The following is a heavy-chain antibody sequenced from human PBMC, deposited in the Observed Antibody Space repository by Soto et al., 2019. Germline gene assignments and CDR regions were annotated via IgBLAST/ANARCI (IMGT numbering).Heavy chain of an antibody. V-gene: IGHV4-59*08. Sequence: QVQLQESGPGLVKPSETLSLTCTVSGGSISSYYWSWIRQPPGKGLEWIGYIYYSGSTNYNPSLKSRVTISVDTSKNQFSLKLSSVTAADTAVYYCARGVTIFLQPYYYMDVWGKGTTVTVSS. D-gene: IGHD3-3*01. CDR1: GGSISSYY. CDR3: ARGVTIFLQPYYYMDV. J-gene: IGHJ6*03. CDR2: IYYSGST.